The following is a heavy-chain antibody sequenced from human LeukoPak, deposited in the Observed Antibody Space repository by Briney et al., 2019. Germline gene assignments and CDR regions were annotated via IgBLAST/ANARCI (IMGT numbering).Heavy chain of an antibody. CDR2: ISSSSSYI. Sequence: SGGSLRLSCSASGFTFSSYSMNWVRQAPGKGLGWVSSISSSSSYIYYADSVKGRFTISRDNAKNSLYLQMNSLRAEDTAVYYCAMYGGKTDAFDIWGQGTMVTVSS. D-gene: IGHD4/OR15-4a*01. J-gene: IGHJ3*02. CDR3: AMYGGKTDAFDI. CDR1: GFTFSSYS. V-gene: IGHV3-21*01.